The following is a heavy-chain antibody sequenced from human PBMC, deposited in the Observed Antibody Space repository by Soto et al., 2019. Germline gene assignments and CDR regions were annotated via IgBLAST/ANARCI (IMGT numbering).Heavy chain of an antibody. Sequence: QVQLVQSGAEVKKPGASVKVSCKASGYTFTSYAMHWVRQAPGPRLEWMGWINAGNGNTKYSQKFQGRVTITRDTSASTAYMELSSLRSEDTAVYYCARHVLLWVGELPDYWGQGTLVTVSS. V-gene: IGHV1-3*01. CDR3: ARHVLLWVGELPDY. D-gene: IGHD3-10*01. J-gene: IGHJ4*02. CDR1: GYTFTSYA. CDR2: INAGNGNT.